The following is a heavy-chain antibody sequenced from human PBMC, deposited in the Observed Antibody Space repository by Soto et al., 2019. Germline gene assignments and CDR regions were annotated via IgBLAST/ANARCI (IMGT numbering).Heavy chain of an antibody. CDR2: VNHGGTS. CDR3: ASAPGVTNFLEYFQH. D-gene: IGHD4-17*01. V-gene: IGHV4-34*01. CDR1: GGSFTGYY. J-gene: IGHJ1*01. Sequence: SETLSLTCAVHGGSFTGYYWDWIRQPPGKGLKWIWEVNHGGTSNYNPSLKSRAIISVDTSKNQFSLKLTSVTADDTAVYYCASAPGVTNFLEYFQHWAQGTLVTVS.